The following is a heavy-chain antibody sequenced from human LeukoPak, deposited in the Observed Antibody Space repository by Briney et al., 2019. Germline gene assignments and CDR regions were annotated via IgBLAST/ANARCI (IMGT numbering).Heavy chain of an antibody. Sequence: GGSLRLSCAASGFTFSDYYMSWIRQAPGKGLEWVSYISSSGSTIYYADSVKGRFTISRDNAKNSLYLQMNSLRAEDTAVYYCAGMTKWGTREGGYGRTYDYWGQGTLVTVSS. CDR2: ISSSGSTI. CDR1: GFTFSDYY. V-gene: IGHV3-11*04. CDR3: AGMTKWGTREGGYGRTYDY. D-gene: IGHD5-18*01. J-gene: IGHJ4*02.